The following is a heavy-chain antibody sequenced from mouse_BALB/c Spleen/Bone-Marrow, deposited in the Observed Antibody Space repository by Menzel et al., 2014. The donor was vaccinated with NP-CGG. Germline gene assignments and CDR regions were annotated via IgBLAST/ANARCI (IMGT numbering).Heavy chain of an antibody. Sequence: EVQVVESGGGLVQPGDSLRLSCATSGFTFSDFYMEWVRQPPGKRLEWIATSRNRAKYYTTEYSASVKGRFIVSRDTSQSVLYLQMNALRAEDTAIYYCARDVGYGNYFVYWGRGTLVTVSA. V-gene: IGHV7-1*02. D-gene: IGHD2-10*02. CDR1: GFTFSDFY. J-gene: IGHJ3*01. CDR2: SRNRAKYYTT. CDR3: ARDVGYGNYFVY.